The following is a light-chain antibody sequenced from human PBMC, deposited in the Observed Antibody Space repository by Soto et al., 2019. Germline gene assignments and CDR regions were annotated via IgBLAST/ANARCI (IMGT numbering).Light chain of an antibody. J-gene: IGKJ5*01. Sequence: ESMSTWSPDNQTLSPGERATLSCRASQSVSSYLAWYQQKPGQAPRLLIYDASNRATGIPARFSGSGSGTDFTLTINGLQPEDFATYYCQQAASFPITFGQ. CDR3: QQAASFPIT. V-gene: IGKV3-11*01. CDR1: QSVSSY. CDR2: DAS.